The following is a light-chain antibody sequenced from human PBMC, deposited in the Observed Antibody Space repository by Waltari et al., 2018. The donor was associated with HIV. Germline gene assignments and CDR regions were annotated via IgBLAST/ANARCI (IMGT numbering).Light chain of an antibody. CDR1: ALPKQY. Sequence: SYELTQPPSMSVSPGPTARIPCSGDALPKQYAYWYQQKPGQAPVLIIYKDTERPSGIPERFSGSNSGTIATLTISGVQAEDEAAYYCQSADSSGIYEIFGGGTKVIVL. J-gene: IGLJ2*01. CDR2: KDT. V-gene: IGLV3-25*03. CDR3: QSADSSGIYEI.